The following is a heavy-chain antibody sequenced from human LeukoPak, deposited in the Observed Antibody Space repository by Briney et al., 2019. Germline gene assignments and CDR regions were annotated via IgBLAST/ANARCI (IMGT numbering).Heavy chain of an antibody. D-gene: IGHD4-23*01. CDR1: GGSFSDYY. CDR3: ARYLDYGGNSRVFQH. Sequence: SETLSLTCAVYGGSFSDYYWNWIRQPPGKGLEWVGEISHSGSATYSPSLKSRLTISVDKSKNQFSLKLSSVTAADTAFYYCARYLDYGGNSRVFQHWGQGTLVTVSS. J-gene: IGHJ1*01. V-gene: IGHV4-34*01. CDR2: ISHSGSA.